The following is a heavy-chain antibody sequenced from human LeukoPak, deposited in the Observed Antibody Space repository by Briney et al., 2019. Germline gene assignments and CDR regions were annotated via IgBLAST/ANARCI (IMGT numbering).Heavy chain of an antibody. D-gene: IGHD6-13*01. V-gene: IGHV3-7*01. CDR3: ARDPGSSSFDY. J-gene: IGHJ4*02. CDR2: IDKDGSVR. Sequence: GGSIILSCVASAFTFTSFWMSWVRQAPGKGLEFVANIDKDGSVRNYVDSVKGRFIISRDNAKNSLYLQMDSLRAEDTAVYFCARDPGSSSFDYWGLGTPVTVSS. CDR1: AFTFTSFW.